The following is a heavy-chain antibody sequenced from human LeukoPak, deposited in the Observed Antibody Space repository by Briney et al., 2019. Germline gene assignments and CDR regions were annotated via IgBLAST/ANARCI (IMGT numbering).Heavy chain of an antibody. J-gene: IGHJ4*02. CDR1: GGTFSSYA. D-gene: IGHD3-9*01. Sequence: GASVKVSCKASGGTFSSYAISWVRQAPGQGLEWMGRIIPILGIANYAQKFQGRVTITADKSTSTAYMELSSLRSEDTAVYYCAREDDILTGYHYYFDYWGQGTLVTVSS. V-gene: IGHV1-69*04. CDR3: AREDDILTGYHYYFDY. CDR2: IIPILGIA.